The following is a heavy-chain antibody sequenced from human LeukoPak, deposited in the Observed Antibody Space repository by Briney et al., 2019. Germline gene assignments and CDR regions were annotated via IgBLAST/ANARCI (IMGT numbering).Heavy chain of an antibody. CDR3: AKNLWFGGAFGY. D-gene: IGHD3-10*01. CDR2: ISGSGGST. V-gene: IGHV3-23*01. J-gene: IGHJ4*02. CDR1: GFTFSSYA. Sequence: GGSLRLSCAASGFTFSSYAMSWVRQAPGKGLEWVSAISGSGGSTYYADSVKGRFTISRDNSKNTLYLQMNSPRAEDTAVYYCAKNLWFGGAFGYWGQGTLVTVSS.